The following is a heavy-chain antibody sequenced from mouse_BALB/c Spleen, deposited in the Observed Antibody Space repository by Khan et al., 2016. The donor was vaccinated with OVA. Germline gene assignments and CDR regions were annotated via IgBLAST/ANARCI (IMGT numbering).Heavy chain of an antibody. CDR1: GYSFANYW. Sequence: VQLQQSGTVLARPGASVKMSCKASGYSFANYWIHWVKQRPGQGLEWIGTISPGISDTRYNQKFKGKATLTAVSSASTAYMEFSSLTNEDSAVYYCTRSYDSYYFDYWGQGTTLTVSS. CDR3: TRSYDSYYFDY. V-gene: IGHV1-5*01. CDR2: ISPGISDT. J-gene: IGHJ2*01. D-gene: IGHD2-4*01.